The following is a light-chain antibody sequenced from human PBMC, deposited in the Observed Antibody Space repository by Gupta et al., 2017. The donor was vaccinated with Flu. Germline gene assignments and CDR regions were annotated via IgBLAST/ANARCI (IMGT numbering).Light chain of an antibody. J-gene: IGLJ3*02. V-gene: IGLV3-21*02. CDR3: QPWDGVSGQPV. CDR1: NIGSKS. Sequence: SYVLTPPPSVSVAPGQTARIACGGNNIGSKSVHWYQKKPSQAPALIVYYDTDRPSGIAERFLGDKSWNKATPLASGVEDGEEDDDYCQPWDGVSGQPVFGGGTKLTVL. CDR2: YDT.